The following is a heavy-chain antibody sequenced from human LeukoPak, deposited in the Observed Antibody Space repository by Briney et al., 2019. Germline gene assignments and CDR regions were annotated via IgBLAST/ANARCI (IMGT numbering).Heavy chain of an antibody. CDR3: AKDPNGDYIGAFDF. D-gene: IGHD4-17*01. J-gene: IGHJ3*01. CDR1: AFSFSNFA. Sequence: GSLRLSCAASAFSFSNFALIWVRQAPGKGLEWVSAITANGGYTLYADAVKGRFTVSRDNSKNTLYLQINSLRPEDTAMYYCAKDPNGDYIGAFDFWGQGTMVTVSS. V-gene: IGHV3-23*01. CDR2: ITANGGYT.